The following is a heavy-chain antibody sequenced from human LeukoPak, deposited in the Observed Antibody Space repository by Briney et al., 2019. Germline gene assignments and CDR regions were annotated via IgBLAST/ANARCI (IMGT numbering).Heavy chain of an antibody. CDR1: GFTFGSYS. CDR2: IDSNSNFM. V-gene: IGHV3-21*01. CDR3: AKDSHSWSRDY. Sequence: GGSLRLSCAASGFTFGSYSMTWVRQAPGKGLEWVSLIDSNSNFMNYADSVKGRFTISRDNAKKSLYLEMNSLRAEDTAVYYCAKDSHSWSRDYWGQGTPVTVSS. D-gene: IGHD6-13*01. J-gene: IGHJ4*02.